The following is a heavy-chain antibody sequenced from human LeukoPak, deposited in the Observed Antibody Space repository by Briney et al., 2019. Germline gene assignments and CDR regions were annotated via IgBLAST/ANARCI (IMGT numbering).Heavy chain of an antibody. CDR2: ISYDGSNK. V-gene: IGHV3-30*03. J-gene: IGHJ4*02. Sequence: GGSLRLSCAASRFTFSTYGMHWVRQAPGKGLEWVAVISYDGSNKYYADSVKGRFTISRDNAKNSLYLQMNSLRAEDTGVYYCARGFDYWGQGTLVTVSS. CDR1: RFTFSTYG. CDR3: ARGFDY.